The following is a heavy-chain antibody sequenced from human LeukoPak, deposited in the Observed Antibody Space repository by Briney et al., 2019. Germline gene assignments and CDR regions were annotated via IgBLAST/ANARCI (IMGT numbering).Heavy chain of an antibody. V-gene: IGHV4-31*03. CDR3: ARNYYDSSGYWTA. CDR1: GGSISSGGYY. J-gene: IGHJ5*02. CDR2: IYYSGST. Sequence: SETLSLTCTVSGGSISSGGYYWSWIRQHPGKGLEWIGYIYYSGSTYYNPSLKSRVTISVDTSKNQFSLKLSSVTAADTAVYYCARNYYDSSGYWTAWGQGTLVTVSS. D-gene: IGHD3-22*01.